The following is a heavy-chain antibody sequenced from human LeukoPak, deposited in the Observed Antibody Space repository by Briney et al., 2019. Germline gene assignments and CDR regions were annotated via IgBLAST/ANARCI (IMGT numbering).Heavy chain of an antibody. V-gene: IGHV4-30-4*01. CDR3: ARDRAMVRAFDI. CDR2: IYYSGGT. D-gene: IGHD3-10*01. J-gene: IGHJ3*02. Sequence: PSETLSLTCTVSGGSISSGDYYWSWIRQPPGKGLEWIGYIYYSGGTYYNPSLKSRVTISVDTSKNQFSLKLSSVTAADTAVYYCARDRAMVRAFDIWGQGTMVTVSS. CDR1: GGSISSGDYY.